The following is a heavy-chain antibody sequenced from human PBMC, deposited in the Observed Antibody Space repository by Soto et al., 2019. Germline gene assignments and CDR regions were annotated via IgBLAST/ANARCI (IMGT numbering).Heavy chain of an antibody. V-gene: IGHV4-39*01. D-gene: IGHD3-10*01. CDR3: ARLSIRSNWFDP. J-gene: IGHJ5*02. Sequence: SETLSLTCTVSGGSISSSNYYWDWIRQPPGKGLEWIGSIFYSGSPYYNPSLKSRVTISVDTSKNQFSLKLSPVTAADTAVYYCARLSIRSNWFDPWGQGTLVTVSS. CDR2: IFYSGSP. CDR1: GGSISSSNYY.